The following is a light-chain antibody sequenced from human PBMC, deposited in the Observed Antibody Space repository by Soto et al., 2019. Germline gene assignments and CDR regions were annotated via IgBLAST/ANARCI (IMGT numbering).Light chain of an antibody. V-gene: IGLV1-44*01. CDR2: SHN. CDR3: AAWDDSLNGWV. Sequence: QTVVTQPTSASGTPGQRVTISCSGSSSNIGSNPVNWYQQLPGTAPKLLIYSHNQRPSGVPDRFSGSTSGTSASLAISGLQSEDETDYYCAAWDDSLNGWVFGGGTKLTVL. J-gene: IGLJ3*02. CDR1: SSNIGSNP.